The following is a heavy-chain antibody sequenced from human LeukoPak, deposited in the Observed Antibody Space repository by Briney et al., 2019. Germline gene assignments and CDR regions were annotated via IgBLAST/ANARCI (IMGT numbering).Heavy chain of an antibody. V-gene: IGHV3-20*04. D-gene: IGHD1-26*01. Sequence: GSLRLSCAASGFTFDDYGMSWVRQAPGKGLEWVSGINWNGGSTGYADSVKGRFTISRDNAKNSLYLQMNSLRAEDTALYYCARDGGGSSDLYFDYWGQGTLVTVS. CDR3: ARDGGGSSDLYFDY. CDR1: GFTFDDYG. J-gene: IGHJ4*02. CDR2: INWNGGST.